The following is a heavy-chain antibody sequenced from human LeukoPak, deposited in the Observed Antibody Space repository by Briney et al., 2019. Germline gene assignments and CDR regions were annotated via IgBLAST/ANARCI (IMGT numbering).Heavy chain of an antibody. Sequence: SETLSLTCAAYGGSFSGYYWSWIRQPPGKGLEWIGEINHSGSTNYNPSLKSRVTISVDTSKNQFSLKLSSVTAADTAVYYCARGRQWLVFFDYWGQGTLVTVSS. J-gene: IGHJ4*02. CDR2: INHSGST. D-gene: IGHD6-19*01. CDR1: GGSFSGYY. CDR3: ARGRQWLVFFDY. V-gene: IGHV4-34*01.